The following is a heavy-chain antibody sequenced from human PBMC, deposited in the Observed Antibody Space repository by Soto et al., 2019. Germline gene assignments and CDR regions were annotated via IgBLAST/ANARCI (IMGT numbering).Heavy chain of an antibody. J-gene: IGHJ6*02. CDR3: ARDTWNDFWSGYRAWNYYYGMDV. V-gene: IGHV1-18*01. Sequence: ASVKVSCKASGYTFTSYGISWVRQAPGQGREGMGWISAYNGNTNYAQKLQGRVTMTTDTSTSTAYMELRSLRSDDTAVDYCARDTWNDFWSGYRAWNYYYGMDVWGQGTPVTVSS. D-gene: IGHD3-3*01. CDR1: GYTFTSYG. CDR2: ISAYNGNT.